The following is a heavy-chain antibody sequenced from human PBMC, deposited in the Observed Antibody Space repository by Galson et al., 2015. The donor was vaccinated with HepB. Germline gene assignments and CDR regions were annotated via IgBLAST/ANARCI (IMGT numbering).Heavy chain of an antibody. CDR1: GDSVSSNSAA. D-gene: IGHD6-13*01. V-gene: IGHV6-1*01. CDR2: TYYRSKWYN. J-gene: IGHJ4*02. CDR3: ARGRVAAPVTFTLRRTYYFDY. Sequence: CAISGDSVSSNSAAWNWIRQSPSRGLEWLGRTYYRSKWYNDYAVSVKSRKTINPDTSKNQFSLQLNSVTPEDTAVYFCARGRVAAPVTFTLRRTYYFDYWGQGTLVTVSS.